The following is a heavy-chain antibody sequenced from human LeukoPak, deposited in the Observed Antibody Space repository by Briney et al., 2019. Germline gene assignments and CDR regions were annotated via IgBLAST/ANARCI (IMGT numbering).Heavy chain of an antibody. D-gene: IGHD4-11*01. Sequence: EASVKVSCKVSGYTLTELSMHWVRQAPGKGLEWMGGFDPEDGETIYAQKFQGRVTMTEDTSTDTAYMELSSLRSEDTAVYYCATGGGYSNYYYYYMDVWGKGTTVTVSS. CDR1: GYTLTELS. CDR2: FDPEDGET. V-gene: IGHV1-24*01. CDR3: ATGGGYSNYYYYYMDV. J-gene: IGHJ6*03.